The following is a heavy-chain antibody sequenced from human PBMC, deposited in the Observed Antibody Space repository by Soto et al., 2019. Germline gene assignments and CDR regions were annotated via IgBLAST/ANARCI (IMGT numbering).Heavy chain of an antibody. Sequence: GGSLRLSCAASGFTFSSYWMHWVRQAPGKGLVWVSRINSDGSSTSYADSVKGRFTISRDNAKNTLYLQMNSLRAADTAVYYCVRTSLVVAAATREDYWGQGTLVTVSS. CDR1: GFTFSSYW. CDR3: VRTSLVVAAATREDY. D-gene: IGHD2-15*01. J-gene: IGHJ4*02. CDR2: INSDGSST. V-gene: IGHV3-74*01.